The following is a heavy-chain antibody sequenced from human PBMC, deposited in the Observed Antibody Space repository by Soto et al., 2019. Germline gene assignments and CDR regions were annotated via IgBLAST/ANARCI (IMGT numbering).Heavy chain of an antibody. J-gene: IGHJ6*02. V-gene: IGHV1-24*01. CDR3: ATAGRLRYSSGWTGRYYYYGMDV. Sequence: ASVKVSCKVSGYTLTELSMHWVRQAPGKGLEWMGGFNPEDGETIYAQKFQGRVTMTEDTSTDTAYMELSSLRSEDTAVYYCATAGRLRYSSGWTGRYYYYGMDVWGQGTTVTVSS. D-gene: IGHD6-19*01. CDR1: GYTLTELS. CDR2: FNPEDGET.